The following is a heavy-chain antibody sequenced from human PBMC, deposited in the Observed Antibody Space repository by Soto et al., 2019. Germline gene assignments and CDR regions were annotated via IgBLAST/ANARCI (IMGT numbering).Heavy chain of an antibody. V-gene: IGHV4-31*03. Sequence: SETLSLTCTVSGSSISSGGYYWSWIRQHPGKGLEWIGYIYSSGSTYYNPSLKSRVTISVDTSKNQFSLKLSSVTAADTAVYYCARSGYYGFNWFDPWGQGTLVTVSS. J-gene: IGHJ5*02. CDR2: IYSSGST. CDR3: ARSGYYGFNWFDP. CDR1: GSSISSGGYY. D-gene: IGHD3-22*01.